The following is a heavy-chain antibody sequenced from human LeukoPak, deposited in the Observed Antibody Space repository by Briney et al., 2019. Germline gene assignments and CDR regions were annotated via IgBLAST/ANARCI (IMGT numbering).Heavy chain of an antibody. CDR3: ARERRDYVWGSYRSLYYYYYGMDV. CDR1: GGSFSGYY. CDR2: INHSGST. D-gene: IGHD3-16*02. J-gene: IGHJ6*02. Sequence: SSETLSLTCAVYGGSFSGYYWSWIRQPPGKGLEWIGEINHSGSTNYNPSLKSRVTISVDTSKNQFSLKLSSVTAADTAVYYCARERRDYVWGSYRSLYYYYYGMDVWGQGTTVTVSS. V-gene: IGHV4-34*01.